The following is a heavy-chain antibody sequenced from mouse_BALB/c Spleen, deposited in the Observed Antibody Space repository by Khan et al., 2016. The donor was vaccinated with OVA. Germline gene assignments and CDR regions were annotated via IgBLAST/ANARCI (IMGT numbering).Heavy chain of an antibody. CDR2: IWSGGST. CDR1: GFSLSSYG. V-gene: IGHV2-2*02. J-gene: IGHJ3*01. CDR3: ARGGLPFAY. D-gene: IGHD2-13*01. Sequence: QVQLKQSGPGLVQPSQSLSITCTVSGFSLSSYGVHWVRQSPGKGLEWLGVIWSGGSTDFNAALISRLSIRKDNSKSQVVFKMNSLQPNDSAIYYCARGGLPFAYWGQGTLVTVSA.